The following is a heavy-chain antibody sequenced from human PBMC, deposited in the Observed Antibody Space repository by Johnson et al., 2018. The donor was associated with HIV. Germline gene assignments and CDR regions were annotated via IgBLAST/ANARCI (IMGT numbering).Heavy chain of an antibody. CDR2: ISGSGGST. CDR3: TRRGYYDSSGYAFDI. J-gene: IGHJ3*02. CDR1: GFTFSSHA. Sequence: VQLVESGGGLVQPGGSLRLSCAASGFTFSSHAMSWVRQAPGKGLEWVSAISGSGGSTYDADSVKGRFTISRDDSKNTANLQMNSLKTEDTAVYYCTRRGYYDSSGYAFDIWGQGTMVTVSS. V-gene: IGHV3-23*04. D-gene: IGHD3-22*01.